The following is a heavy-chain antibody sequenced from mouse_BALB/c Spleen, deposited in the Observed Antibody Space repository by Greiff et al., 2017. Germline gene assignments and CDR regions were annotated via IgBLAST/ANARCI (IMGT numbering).Heavy chain of an antibody. CDR3: AREDGYDGPAMDY. V-gene: IGHV1-28*01. D-gene: IGHD2-2*01. CDR1: GYSFTSYY. J-gene: IGHJ4*01. CDR2: IDPFNGGT. Sequence: EVQLQQSGPELMKPGASVKISCKASGYSFTSYYMHWVKQSHGKSLEWIGYIDPFNGGTSYNQKFKGKATLTVDKSSSTAYMHLSSLTSEDSAVYYCAREDGYDGPAMDYWGQGTSVTVSS.